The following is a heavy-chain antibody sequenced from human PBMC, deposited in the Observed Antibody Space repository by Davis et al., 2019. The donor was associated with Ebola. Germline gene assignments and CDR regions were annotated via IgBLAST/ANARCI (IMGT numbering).Heavy chain of an antibody. J-gene: IGHJ4*02. D-gene: IGHD1-7*01. CDR2: INPNSGGT. Sequence: ASVKVSCKASGYTFTGYYMHWVRQAPGQGLEWMGWINPNSGGTNYAQKFQGRVTMTRDTSISTAYMELSRLRSDDTAVYYCALLFGITGTTGTHWGQGTLVTVSS. V-gene: IGHV1-2*02. CDR3: ALLFGITGTTGTH. CDR1: GYTFTGYY.